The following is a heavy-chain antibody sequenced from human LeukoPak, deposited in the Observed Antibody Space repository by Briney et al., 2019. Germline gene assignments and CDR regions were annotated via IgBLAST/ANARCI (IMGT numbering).Heavy chain of an antibody. Sequence: SETLSLTCTVSGGSFSPYYWSWIRQPAGKGLEWIGRIFASGSTNYNPSLQSRVTVSVDTSKNQFSLKVHSVTSADTAVYYCAREGDSSAWYLFDYWSQGTLVTASS. J-gene: IGHJ4*02. D-gene: IGHD6-13*01. CDR3: AREGDSSAWYLFDY. CDR2: IFASGST. CDR1: GGSFSPYY. V-gene: IGHV4-4*07.